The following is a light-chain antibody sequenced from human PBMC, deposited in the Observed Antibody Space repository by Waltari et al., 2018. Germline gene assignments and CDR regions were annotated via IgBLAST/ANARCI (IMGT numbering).Light chain of an antibody. CDR2: DAS. Sequence: EIVLTQSPGPLSLSPVERATLSCRASQSVSRTLAWYQQKPGQPPRLLIYDASTRATGIPDRFSGSGSGTDFSLTISRLEPEDFAVYYCQKYGTLPATFGQGTKVEIK. J-gene: IGKJ1*01. CDR3: QKYGTLPAT. CDR1: QSVSRT. V-gene: IGKV3-20*01.